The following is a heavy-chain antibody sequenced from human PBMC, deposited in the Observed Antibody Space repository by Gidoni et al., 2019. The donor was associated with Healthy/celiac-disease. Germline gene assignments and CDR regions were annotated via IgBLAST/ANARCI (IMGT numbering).Heavy chain of an antibody. V-gene: IGHV1-18*01. Sequence: VQLAQSGAEVKKPGASVKVCCKASGCTCTSYGISWVRQAPGQGLEWMGWISAYNGDTNYAQKLQGRVTMTTDTSTSTAYMELRSLRSDDTAVYYCARGGITIFGVVIIGAFDIWGQGTMVTVSS. J-gene: IGHJ3*02. CDR2: ISAYNGDT. CDR1: GCTCTSYG. D-gene: IGHD3-3*01. CDR3: ARGGITIFGVVIIGAFDI.